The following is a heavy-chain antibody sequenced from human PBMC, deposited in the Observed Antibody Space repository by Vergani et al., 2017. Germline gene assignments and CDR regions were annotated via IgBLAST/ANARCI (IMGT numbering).Heavy chain of an antibody. Sequence: QVQLQESGPGLVKPSQTLSLTCAVSGGSISSGGYYWSWIRQHPGKGLEWIGYIYYTGSTYYNPSLKSRVTISVDTSKNQFSLKLSSVTAADTAVYYCARASGSYPYYYGMDVWGQGTTVTVSS. V-gene: IGHV4-31*11. CDR2: IYYTGST. CDR1: GGSISSGGYY. CDR3: ARASGSYPYYYGMDV. D-gene: IGHD1-26*01. J-gene: IGHJ6*02.